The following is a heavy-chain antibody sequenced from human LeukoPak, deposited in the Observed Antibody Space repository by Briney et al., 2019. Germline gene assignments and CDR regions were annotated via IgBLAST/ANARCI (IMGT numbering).Heavy chain of an antibody. D-gene: IGHD3-10*01. CDR3: GKGFYCGSGSSYSAFDF. CDR1: GFTFTSYA. CDR2: ISGGGDET. V-gene: IGHV3-23*01. J-gene: IGHJ4*02. Sequence: GGSLRLSCAASGFTFTSYAMSCVRHAPGRGVECVSTISGGGDETRSAHSAKGQSTNSKNHSKKTLHLQINSLRAEDTALYYCGKGFYCGSGSSYSAFDFWGQGTLVSVSS.